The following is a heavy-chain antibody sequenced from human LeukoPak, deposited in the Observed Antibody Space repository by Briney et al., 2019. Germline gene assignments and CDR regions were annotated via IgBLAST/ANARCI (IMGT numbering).Heavy chain of an antibody. CDR3: AMWPYGSGSYWEGIDY. Sequence: GGSLRLSCAASGFTFSSYVMSWVRQPPGKGLEWVSALSGSVGNTYYADSVKGRFTISRDNSKNTLYLQMNSLSAEDTAIYYCAMWPYGSGSYWEGIDYWGQGALVTVSS. V-gene: IGHV3-23*01. CDR1: GFTFSSYV. J-gene: IGHJ4*02. CDR2: LSGSVGNT. D-gene: IGHD3-10*01.